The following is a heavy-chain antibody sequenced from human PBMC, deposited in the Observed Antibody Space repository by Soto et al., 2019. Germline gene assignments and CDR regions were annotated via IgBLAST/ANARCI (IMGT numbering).Heavy chain of an antibody. J-gene: IGHJ4*02. Sequence: PSEALSVAGAVSGCSFTSNNWWTWVRQPPGQGLEWIGEIYRTGSTNYNPSLKSRVTISLDKSENQFSLKVTSLTAADTAVYYCASRDPGTSVDYWGQGTLVTVSS. CDR1: GCSFTSNNW. D-gene: IGHD1-7*01. V-gene: IGHV4-4*02. CDR3: ASRDPGTSVDY. CDR2: IYRTGST.